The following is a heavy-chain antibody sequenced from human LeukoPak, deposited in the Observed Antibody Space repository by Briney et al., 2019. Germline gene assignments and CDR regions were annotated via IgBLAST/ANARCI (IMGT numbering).Heavy chain of an antibody. J-gene: IGHJ4*02. CDR1: GFSFRDYY. V-gene: IGHV3-11*01. CDR3: AREGWLQPQYYFDY. D-gene: IGHD5-24*01. Sequence: GGSLRLSCAASGFSFRDYYMSWIRQAPGKGLEWISYISSGGSTIYYTDSVKGRFTISRDDAKNSLYLHMNNLRAEDTAVYYCAREGWLQPQYYFDYWGQGTLVTVSS. CDR2: ISSGGSTI.